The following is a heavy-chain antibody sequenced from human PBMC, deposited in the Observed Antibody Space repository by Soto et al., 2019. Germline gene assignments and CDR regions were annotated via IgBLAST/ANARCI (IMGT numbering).Heavy chain of an antibody. CDR1: GGSISKFY. Sequence: QVQLQESGPGVVKPSETLSLSCTVSGGSISKFYWRWIRQTAGKGLAWMGRVYATGTTGYNPSLPRRVSMFVDIAKKTFSLRLTSVTTADTGMYYFFRDGSTTLRDLYGPWGQRKSVTVSS. D-gene: IGHD1-1*01. CDR3: FRDGSTTLRDLYGP. CDR2: VYATGTT. V-gene: IGHV4-4*07. J-gene: IGHJ5*02.